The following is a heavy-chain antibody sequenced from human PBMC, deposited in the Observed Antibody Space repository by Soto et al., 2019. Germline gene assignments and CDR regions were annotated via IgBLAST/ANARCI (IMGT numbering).Heavy chain of an antibody. CDR2: VSGYNGNT. CDR3: ARDLGELGL. J-gene: IGHJ4*02. V-gene: IGHV1-18*01. CDR1: GYSFTSYG. Sequence: QVQLVQSGAEVMKPGASVKVSCQASGYSFTSYGISWVRQAPGQGLEWMGWVSGYNGNTNYAQKFQGRVTMTTDTATSTAYMELRILRSDDTAVYYCARDLGELGLWGQGTLVTVSS. D-gene: IGHD3-16*01.